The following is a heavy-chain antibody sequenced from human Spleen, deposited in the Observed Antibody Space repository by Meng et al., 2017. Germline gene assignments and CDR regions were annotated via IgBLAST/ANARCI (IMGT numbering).Heavy chain of an antibody. CDR1: GFTFSSYG. Sequence: GGSLRLSCAASGFTFSSYGMHWVRQAPGKGLEWVAVISYDGSNKYYADSVKGRFTISRDNSKNTLYLQMNSLRAEDTAVYYCARDATDIVVVVAGLLGVFDYWGQGTLVTVSS. J-gene: IGHJ4*02. CDR2: ISYDGSNK. V-gene: IGHV3-30*19. CDR3: ARDATDIVVVVAGLLGVFDY. D-gene: IGHD2-15*01.